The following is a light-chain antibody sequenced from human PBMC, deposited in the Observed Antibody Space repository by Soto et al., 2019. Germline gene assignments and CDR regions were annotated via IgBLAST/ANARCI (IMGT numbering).Light chain of an antibody. CDR1: QGSSSW. CDR3: QQAYSFPFA. CDR2: AAS. J-gene: IGKJ4*01. V-gene: IGKV1-12*02. Sequence: DIQMTQSPSSGSASVGDRVTLTCRSSQGSSSWLAWFQQKPGKDPNLLIYAASSLQSGVPSRFSGSGSGTDFTLTINSLQHEDFATYYCQQAYSFPFAFGGGTKVEIK.